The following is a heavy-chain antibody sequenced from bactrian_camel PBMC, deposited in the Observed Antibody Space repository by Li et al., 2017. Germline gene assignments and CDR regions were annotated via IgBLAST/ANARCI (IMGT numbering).Heavy chain of an antibody. J-gene: IGHJ4*01. D-gene: IGHD5*01. CDR1: GFTFSDYT. CDR3: TRETQWVGYHELAEY. V-gene: IGHV3-1*01. Sequence: VQLVESGGGLVQPGGSLRLSCAASGFTFSDYTMTWVRQAPGKGLEWVSDINSSGRSTNYADSVKGRFTISRDNAKNTLYLQLNSLTREDSAMYHCTRETQWVGYHELAEYWGQGTQVTVS. CDR2: INSSGRST.